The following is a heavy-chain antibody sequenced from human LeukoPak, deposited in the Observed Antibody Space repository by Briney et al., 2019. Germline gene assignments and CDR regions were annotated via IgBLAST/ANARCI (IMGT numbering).Heavy chain of an antibody. D-gene: IGHD5-18*01. J-gene: IGHJ4*02. CDR1: GGSFSGYY. V-gene: IGHV4-34*01. Sequence: SETLSLTCAVYGGSFSGYYWSWIRQPPGKGLEWIGEINHSGSTNYNPSLKSRVTISVDKSKNQFSLKLSSVTAADTAVYYCARGGYSYGSYFDYWGQGTLVTVSS. CDR3: ARGGYSYGSYFDY. CDR2: INHSGST.